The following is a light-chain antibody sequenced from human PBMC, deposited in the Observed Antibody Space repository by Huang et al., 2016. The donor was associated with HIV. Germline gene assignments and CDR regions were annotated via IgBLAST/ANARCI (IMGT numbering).Light chain of an antibody. V-gene: IGKV3-20*01. J-gene: IGKJ2*01. Sequence: EIVLTQSPGTLSLSPGGRATLSCRASQSVSSSYFAWYQHNPGQAPRLLIYGASSRATGISDRFSGSGSGTDFTLTITRLEPEDFALYYCQQYGGSPPYTFGQGTKLEIK. CDR3: QQYGGSPPYT. CDR1: QSVSSSY. CDR2: GAS.